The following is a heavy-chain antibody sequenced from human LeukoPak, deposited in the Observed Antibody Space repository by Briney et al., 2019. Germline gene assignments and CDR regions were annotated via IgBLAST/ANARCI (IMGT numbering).Heavy chain of an antibody. Sequence: PSETLSLTCTVSGGSISSGDYYWSWIRQPPGKGLEWIGYIYYSGSTYYNPSLKSRVTISVDTSKNQFSLKLSSVTAADTAVYYCARAVLDYDILTGYCPGAFDIWGQGTMVTVSS. D-gene: IGHD3-9*01. CDR1: GGSISSGDYY. V-gene: IGHV4-30-4*08. CDR3: ARAVLDYDILTGYCPGAFDI. J-gene: IGHJ3*02. CDR2: IYYSGST.